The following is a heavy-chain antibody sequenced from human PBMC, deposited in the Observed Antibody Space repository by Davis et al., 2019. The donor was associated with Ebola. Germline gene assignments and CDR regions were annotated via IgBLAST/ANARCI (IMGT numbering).Heavy chain of an antibody. CDR2: ISAYNGNT. CDR3: ASGGYSGYDPYGGYDY. D-gene: IGHD5-12*01. Sequence: ASVKVSCKASGYTFTSYGISWVRQAPGQGLEWMGWISAYNGNTNYAQKLQGRVTMTTDTSTSTAYMELRSLRSDDTAVYYCASGGYSGYDPYGGYDYWGQGTLVTVSS. J-gene: IGHJ4*02. V-gene: IGHV1-18*01. CDR1: GYTFTSYG.